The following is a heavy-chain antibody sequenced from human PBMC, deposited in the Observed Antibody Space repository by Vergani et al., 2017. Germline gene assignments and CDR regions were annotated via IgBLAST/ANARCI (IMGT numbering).Heavy chain of an antibody. CDR3: AKAYHDFWSGFLRATDV. Sequence: QVQLVESGGGVVQPGRSLRLSCAASGFTFSTFGMHWVRQAPGKGLEWVAVISYDGNNQYYADSVKGRFTISRDNSKNTLYLQMNSLRADDAAVYYCAKAYHDFWSGFLRATDVWGKGTTVAVSS. J-gene: IGHJ6*04. D-gene: IGHD3-3*01. V-gene: IGHV3-30*18. CDR2: ISYDGNNQ. CDR1: GFTFSTFG.